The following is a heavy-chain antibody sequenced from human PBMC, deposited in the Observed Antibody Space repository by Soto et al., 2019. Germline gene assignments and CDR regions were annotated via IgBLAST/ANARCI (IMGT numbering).Heavy chain of an antibody. J-gene: IGHJ6*02. CDR1: GGSISSYY. CDR3: ARSLYCSSTSCWTYYYYGMDV. D-gene: IGHD2-2*01. V-gene: IGHV4-34*01. Sequence: SETLSLTCTVSGGSISSYYWSWIRQPPGKGLEWIGEINHSGSTNYNPSLKSRVTISVDTSKNQFSLKLSSVTAADTAVYYCARSLYCSSTSCWTYYYYGMDVWGQGTTVTVSS. CDR2: INHSGST.